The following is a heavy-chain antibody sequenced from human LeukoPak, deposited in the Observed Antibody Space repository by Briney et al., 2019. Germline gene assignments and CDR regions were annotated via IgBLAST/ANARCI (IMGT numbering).Heavy chain of an antibody. D-gene: IGHD4-11*01. CDR2: ISYDGSNK. CDR3: AKDGERDYSNYYYYYYMDV. CDR1: GFTFSSYA. Sequence: GGSLRLSCAASGFTFSSYATHWVRQAPGKGLEWVAVISYDGSNKYYADSVKGRFTISKDNSKNTLYLQMNSLRAEDTAVYYCAKDGERDYSNYYYYYYMDVWGKGTTVTVSS. V-gene: IGHV3-30-3*01. J-gene: IGHJ6*03.